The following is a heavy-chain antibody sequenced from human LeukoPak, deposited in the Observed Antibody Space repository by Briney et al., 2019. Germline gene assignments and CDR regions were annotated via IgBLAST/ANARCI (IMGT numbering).Heavy chain of an antibody. CDR2: IKQDGSEK. V-gene: IGHV3-7*01. J-gene: IGHJ4*02. CDR1: GFTVSNNY. CDR3: AREADDGVYYFDY. Sequence: GGSLRLSCAASGFTVSNNYMSWVRQAPGKGLEWVANIKQDGSEKYYVDSVKGRFTISRDNAKNSLYLQMNSLRAEDTAVYYCAREADDGVYYFDYWGQGTLVTVSS. D-gene: IGHD5-24*01.